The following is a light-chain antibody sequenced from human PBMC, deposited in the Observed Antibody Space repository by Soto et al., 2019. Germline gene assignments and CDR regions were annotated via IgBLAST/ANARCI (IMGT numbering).Light chain of an antibody. V-gene: IGKV3-20*01. Sequence: EIVLTQSPGTLSLSPGERATLSCRASQSVRSSYLAWYQQKPGQAPRLLIYGASSMATGVPDRFSGSGSGTDFTLTISSLQPEDFAAYYCQKYGSSPRTFGQGTKVELK. J-gene: IGKJ1*01. CDR2: GAS. CDR1: QSVRSSY. CDR3: QKYGSSPRT.